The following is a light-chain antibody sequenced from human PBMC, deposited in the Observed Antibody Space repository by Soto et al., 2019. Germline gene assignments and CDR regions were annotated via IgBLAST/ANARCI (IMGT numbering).Light chain of an antibody. V-gene: IGLV2-8*01. CDR3: SSYAGSSVPVA. CDR2: DVT. CDR1: SSDVGGYNF. J-gene: IGLJ2*01. Sequence: QSVLTQPPSASGSPGQSVTISCTGASSDVGGYNFVSWYQQHPGKAPKLMIYDVTKRPSGVPDRFSGSKSGNTASLTVSGLQAYDEAAYYCSSYAGSSVPVAFGGGTKLTVL.